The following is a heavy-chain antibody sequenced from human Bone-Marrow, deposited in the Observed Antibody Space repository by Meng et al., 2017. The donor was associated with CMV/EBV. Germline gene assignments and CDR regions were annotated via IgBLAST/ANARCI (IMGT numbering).Heavy chain of an antibody. V-gene: IGHV4-34*01. CDR2: INHSGST. J-gene: IGHJ5*02. CDR1: GGSVSGYY. D-gene: IGHD3-3*01. Sequence: SETLSPTCAVDGGSVSGYYRSWIRQPPGKGLEWIGEINHSGSTNYNPSLKSRVTISVDTSKNQFSLKLSSVTAADTAVYYCARVGNDFWSGRWFDPWGQGTLVTVSS. CDR3: ARVGNDFWSGRWFDP.